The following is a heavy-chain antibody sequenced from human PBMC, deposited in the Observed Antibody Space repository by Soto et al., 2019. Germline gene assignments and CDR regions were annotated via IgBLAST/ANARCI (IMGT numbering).Heavy chain of an antibody. D-gene: IGHD3-3*01. Sequence: QVQLVQSGAEVKKPGASVKVSCKASGYTFTRYDINWVRQATGQGLEWMGWMNPNSGNTGYAQKFQGRVTMTRNTSISTAYMERSSLRSEDTAVYYCAIPKTDFWSYDAFDIWGQGTMVTVSS. J-gene: IGHJ3*02. CDR1: GYTFTRYD. CDR2: MNPNSGNT. CDR3: AIPKTDFWSYDAFDI. V-gene: IGHV1-8*01.